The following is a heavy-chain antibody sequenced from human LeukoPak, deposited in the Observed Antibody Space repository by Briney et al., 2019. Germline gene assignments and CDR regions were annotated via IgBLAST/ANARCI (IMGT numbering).Heavy chain of an antibody. J-gene: IGHJ6*02. CDR3: ATGHDQWLSGQYYYGLDV. CDR1: GFRLTELS. D-gene: IGHD6-19*01. CDR2: FDHEDGET. V-gene: IGHV1-24*01. Sequence: GASVKVSCKVSGFRLTELSMFWVRQAPGKGLEWMGSFDHEDGETIYAQKFQGRVTMTEDTSTDTAYMELGSLRSEDTAVYYCATGHDQWLSGQYYYGLDVWGQGTTVSVSS.